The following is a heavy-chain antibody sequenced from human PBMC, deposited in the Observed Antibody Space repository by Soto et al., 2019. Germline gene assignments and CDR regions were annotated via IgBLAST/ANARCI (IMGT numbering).Heavy chain of an antibody. CDR3: ARGVRFGSYGIDV. CDR2: INHSGST. CDR1: GGSFGGYY. D-gene: IGHD3-10*01. V-gene: IGHV4-34*01. J-gene: IGHJ6*02. Sequence: PSETLSLTCAVYGGSFGGYYWSWIRQPPGKGLEWIGEINHSGSTNYNPSLKSRVTIPVDTSKNQFSLKLSSVTAADTAVYYCARGVRFGSYGIDVWGQCTTVTVSS.